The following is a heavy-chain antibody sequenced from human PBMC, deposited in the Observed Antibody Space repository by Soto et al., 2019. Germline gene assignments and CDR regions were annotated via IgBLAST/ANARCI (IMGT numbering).Heavy chain of an antibody. Sequence: GASVKVSCKASGYTFTGYYIHWLRETPGQGLEWMGWINPQTGGTSYAQKFQGRVTLSRDTSINTAYLELSRLTFDDAAVYFCARERYQVISDGMDVWGQGTTVTVSS. D-gene: IGHD2-2*01. CDR3: ARERYQVISDGMDV. J-gene: IGHJ6*02. CDR1: GYTFTGYY. V-gene: IGHV1-2*02. CDR2: INPQTGGT.